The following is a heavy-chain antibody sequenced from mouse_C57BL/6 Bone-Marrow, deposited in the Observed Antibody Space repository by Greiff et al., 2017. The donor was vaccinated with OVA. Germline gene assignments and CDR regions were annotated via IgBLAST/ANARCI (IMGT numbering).Heavy chain of an antibody. V-gene: IGHV1-63*01. D-gene: IGHD1-1*01. CDR1: GYTFTNYW. J-gene: IGHJ2*01. CDR3: ARWAPTVVLDY. Sequence: QVHVKQSGAELVRPGPSVKMSCKASGYTFTNYWIGWAKQRPGHGLEWIGDIYPGGGYTNYNEKFKGKATLTADKSSSTAYMQFSSLTSEDSAIYYCARWAPTVVLDYWGQGTTLTVSS. CDR2: IYPGGGYT.